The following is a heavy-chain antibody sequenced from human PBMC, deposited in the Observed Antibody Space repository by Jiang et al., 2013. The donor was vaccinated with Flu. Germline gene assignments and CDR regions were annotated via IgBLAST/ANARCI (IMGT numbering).Heavy chain of an antibody. Sequence: LLKPSETLSLTCGVSGFSISSGHFWGWIRQPPGKGLQWIGSVYQTGTTYYSPSLKSRVTISVDTSKNQVSLKLTSVTAADTAVYYCARLALRFGELSHFDFWGQGTLVTVSS. V-gene: IGHV4-38-2*01. CDR1: GFSISSGHF. CDR3: ARLALRFGELSHFDF. CDR2: VYQTGTT. D-gene: IGHD3-10*01. J-gene: IGHJ4*02.